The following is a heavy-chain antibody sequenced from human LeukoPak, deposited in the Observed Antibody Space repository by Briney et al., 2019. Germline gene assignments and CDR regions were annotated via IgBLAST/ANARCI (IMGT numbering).Heavy chain of an antibody. J-gene: IGHJ3*02. CDR1: GGSISSYY. CDR3: ARQGSGGRAFDI. V-gene: IGHV4-59*08. Sequence: SETLSLTCAVYGGSISSYYWSWIRQPPGKGLEWIGYIYSSGSTNSNPSLKSRVTISVDTSKSQFSLKMTSVTAADTAVYYCARQGSGGRAFDIWGQGTMVTVSS. D-gene: IGHD1-26*01. CDR2: IYSSGST.